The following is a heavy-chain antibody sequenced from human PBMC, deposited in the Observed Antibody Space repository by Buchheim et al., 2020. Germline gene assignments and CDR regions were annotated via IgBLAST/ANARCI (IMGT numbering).Heavy chain of an antibody. V-gene: IGHV4-34*01. CDR1: GESFSGYY. Sequence: QVHLQESGPGLLKPSETLSLTCAVYGESFSGYYWSWIRQPPGKGLEWIGEINHSGSTNYNPSLKSRLSISVDTSKNQFSLKLNSVTAADTAVYYCARGIEYSSDWPDFLWFDPWGQGTL. J-gene: IGHJ5*02. D-gene: IGHD6-19*01. CDR2: INHSGST. CDR3: ARGIEYSSDWPDFLWFDP.